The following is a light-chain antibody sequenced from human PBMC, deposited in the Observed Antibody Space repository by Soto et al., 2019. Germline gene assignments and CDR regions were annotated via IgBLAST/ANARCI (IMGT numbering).Light chain of an antibody. CDR1: PSISSW. J-gene: IGKJ1*01. CDR3: QQYNSYWWT. Sequence: DIQMTQSPSTLSASVGDRVTITCRASPSISSWLAWYQQKPGKAPKLLIYKASSLESGVPSRFSGSGSGTEFTLTISSLQPDDFATYYCQQYNSYWWTFGQGTKVEIK. CDR2: KAS. V-gene: IGKV1-5*03.